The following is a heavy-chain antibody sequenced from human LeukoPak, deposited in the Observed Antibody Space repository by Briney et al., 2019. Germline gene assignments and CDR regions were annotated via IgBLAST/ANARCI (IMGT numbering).Heavy chain of an antibody. CDR3: VRDQDWAFDY. CDR2: INTKSKAI. Sequence: PGGSLRLSCAASGFTFSSYTMNWIRQAPGKGLVWISFINTKSKAIYYADSVKGRFTISRDNARNLLHLQMNSLRAEDTALYFCVRDQDWAFDYWGQGTLVTVSS. J-gene: IGHJ4*02. CDR1: GFTFSSYT. V-gene: IGHV3-48*01. D-gene: IGHD3-9*01.